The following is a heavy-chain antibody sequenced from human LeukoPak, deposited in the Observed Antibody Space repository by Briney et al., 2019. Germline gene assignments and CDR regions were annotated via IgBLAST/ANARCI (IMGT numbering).Heavy chain of an antibody. CDR3: AKHNGDYVVDWYFDL. CDR1: GFPFSNYA. D-gene: IGHD4-17*01. Sequence: GGSLRLSCAASGFPFSNYAMSWVRQAPGKGLEWVSSISGSGETTFYAESVKGRFTISRHTSKNTLYLQMNGLRAEDTAVYYCAKHNGDYVVDWYFDLWGRGTLVTVSS. J-gene: IGHJ2*01. V-gene: IGHV3-23*01. CDR2: ISGSGETT.